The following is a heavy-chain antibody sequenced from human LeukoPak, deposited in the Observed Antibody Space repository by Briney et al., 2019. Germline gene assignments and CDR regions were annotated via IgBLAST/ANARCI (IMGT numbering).Heavy chain of an antibody. CDR1: GGSISSYY. CDR3: ARAKTYCTNGVCYTAIDY. V-gene: IGHV4-59*01. D-gene: IGHD2-8*01. J-gene: IGHJ4*02. CDR2: IYYSGST. Sequence: SETLSLTCPVSGGSISSYYWSWIRQPPGKGLEWIGYIYYSGSTNYNPSLKSRVTISVDTSKNQFSLKLSSVTAADTAVYYCARAKTYCTNGVCYTAIDYWGQGTLVTVSS.